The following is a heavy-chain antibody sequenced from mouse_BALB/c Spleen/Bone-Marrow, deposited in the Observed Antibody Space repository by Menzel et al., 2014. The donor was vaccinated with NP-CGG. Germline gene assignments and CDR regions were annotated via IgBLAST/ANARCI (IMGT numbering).Heavy chain of an antibody. D-gene: IGHD1-2*01. CDR3: ARRGENSLLRPRYFDV. Sequence: EVKLVESGGGLVKPGGSLELSCAASGFTFSSYVMSWVRQTPEKRLEWVATISSGGTYTYYPGSVKGRFTISRDNAKNTLYLQMSSLRSEDTAMYYCARRGENSLLRPRYFDVWGAGTTVTVSS. CDR1: GFTFSSYV. V-gene: IGHV5-9-1*01. CDR2: ISSGGTYT. J-gene: IGHJ1*01.